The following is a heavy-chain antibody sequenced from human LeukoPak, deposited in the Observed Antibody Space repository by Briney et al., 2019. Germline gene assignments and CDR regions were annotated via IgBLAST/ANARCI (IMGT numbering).Heavy chain of an antibody. CDR2: INHSGST. CDR3: ARGNKRPAARPSFWFDP. V-gene: IGHV4-39*07. Sequence: PSETLSLTCTVSGGSISSSSYYWGWIRQPQGKGLEWIGEINHSGSTNYNPSLKSRVTISVDTSKNQFSLKLSSVTAADTAVYYCARGNKRPAARPSFWFDPWGQGTLVTVSS. J-gene: IGHJ5*02. CDR1: GGSISSSSYY. D-gene: IGHD6-6*01.